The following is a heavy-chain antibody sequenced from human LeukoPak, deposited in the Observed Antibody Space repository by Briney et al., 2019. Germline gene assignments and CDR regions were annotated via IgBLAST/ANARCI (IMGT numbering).Heavy chain of an antibody. CDR3: VRDQQRGMRGGYFDY. D-gene: IGHD6-25*01. J-gene: IGHJ4*02. V-gene: IGHV3-30*04. CDR2: ISYDGSNK. Sequence: EPGGSLRLSCAASGFTFSSYAMRWVRQAPGKGLEWVAVISYDGSNKYYADSVKGRFTISRDNSKKTLYLQMNSLRAEDTAVYYCVRDQQRGMRGGYFDYWGEGTLVTVSS. CDR1: GFTFSSYA.